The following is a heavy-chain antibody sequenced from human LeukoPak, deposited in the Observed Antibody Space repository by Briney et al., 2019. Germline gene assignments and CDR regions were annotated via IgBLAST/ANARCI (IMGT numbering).Heavy chain of an antibody. CDR3: ASRSGSFSDALDI. CDR2: IHYREST. D-gene: IGHD3-10*01. CDR1: VALMRRYY. J-gene: IGHJ3*02. V-gene: IGHV4-59*08. Sequence: SPTLVIPRAVSVALMRRYYCGGTRQPITLVIELKRHIHYRESTTYNPSLKSRVTMSVDTSKNQFSLKLSSVTAADTAVYYCASRSGSFSDALDIWGQGTLVTVSS.